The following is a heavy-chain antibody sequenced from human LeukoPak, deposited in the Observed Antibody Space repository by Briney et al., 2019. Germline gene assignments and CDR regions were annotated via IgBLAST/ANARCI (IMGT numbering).Heavy chain of an antibody. J-gene: IGHJ4*02. CDR3: ARLFGGVTTYDY. Sequence: GGSLRLSGVASGFIFGNFWMSWVRQAPGRGLQWVASMKGDGSHIYYVDSVKGRFTISRDNARNSLYMKMNSLRVEDTAVYSCARLFGGVTTYDYWGQGALVTVSS. CDR1: GFIFGNFW. V-gene: IGHV3-7*01. D-gene: IGHD2-8*02. CDR2: MKGDGSHI.